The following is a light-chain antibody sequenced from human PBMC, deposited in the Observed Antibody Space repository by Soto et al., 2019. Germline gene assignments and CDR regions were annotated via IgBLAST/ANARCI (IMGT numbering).Light chain of an antibody. CDR2: WAS. V-gene: IGKV1-5*03. Sequence: DIQLTQSPSILSASVGDRVTITCRPSESINSYLAWYQQKPGEAPKLLIYWASTVASGVPSRFTGGESGTGFTLSISDLQPDDFATYFCQQYNAYPLTFGGVTKVDVK. CDR1: ESINSY. CDR3: QQYNAYPLT. J-gene: IGKJ4*01.